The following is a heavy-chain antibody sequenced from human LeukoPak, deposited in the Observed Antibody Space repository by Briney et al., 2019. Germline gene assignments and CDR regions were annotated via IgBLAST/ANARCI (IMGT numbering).Heavy chain of an antibody. J-gene: IGHJ4*02. Sequence: SETLSLTCAAYGVSFSGYYWGWIRQPPGKGLEWVGEINHSGSTNHNPSLESRVTISVDTSKNQFSLKLSSVTAADTAVYYCARSDIAAAGAPFDYWGQGTLVTVSS. CDR3: ARSDIAAAGAPFDY. D-gene: IGHD6-13*01. CDR2: INHSGST. V-gene: IGHV4-34*01. CDR1: GVSFSGYY.